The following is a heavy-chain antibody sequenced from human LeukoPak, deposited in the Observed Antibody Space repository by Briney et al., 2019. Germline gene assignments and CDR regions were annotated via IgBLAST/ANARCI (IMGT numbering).Heavy chain of an antibody. CDR3: AKVGSGWYGVDY. V-gene: IGHV3-30*02. Sequence: GGSLRLSCAVYGIIFSSYCIHWVRQAPGKGLEWVAFIRYDGTNKYYADSVKGRFTISRDNSKNTLYLQMNSLRAEDTAVYYCAKVGSGWYGVDYWGQGTLVTVSS. J-gene: IGHJ4*02. CDR2: IRYDGTNK. CDR1: GIIFSSYC. D-gene: IGHD6-19*01.